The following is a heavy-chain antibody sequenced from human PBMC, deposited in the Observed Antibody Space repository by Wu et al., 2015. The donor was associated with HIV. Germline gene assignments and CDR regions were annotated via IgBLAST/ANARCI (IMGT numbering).Heavy chain of an antibody. CDR3: ARTKLGLAAAGKDTDSRLMDV. Sequence: QVQLVQSGAEVKKPGSSVKVSCKASGGTFSSYAISWVRQAPGQGLEWMGGIIPIFGTANYAQKFQGRVTITADESTSTAYMELSSLRSEDTAVYYCARTKLGLAAAGKDTDSRLMDVWGKGTTVTVSS. J-gene: IGHJ6*03. D-gene: IGHD6-13*01. CDR1: GGTFSSYA. V-gene: IGHV1-69*12. CDR2: IIPIFGTA.